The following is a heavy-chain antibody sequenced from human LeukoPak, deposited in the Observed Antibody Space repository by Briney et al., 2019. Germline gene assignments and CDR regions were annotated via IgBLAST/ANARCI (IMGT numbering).Heavy chain of an antibody. CDR1: GGSFSNYA. J-gene: IGHJ4*02. Sequence: ASVKVSCKASGGSFSNYAISWVRQAPGQGLECMGGIIHILSTANYAQKFQGRVTITADESTTTAYMELSSLRSEDTAVYYCATYTGSGSYYVFSYWGQGTLVTVSS. CDR2: IIHILSTA. CDR3: ATYTGSGSYYVFSY. D-gene: IGHD1-26*01. V-gene: IGHV1-69*13.